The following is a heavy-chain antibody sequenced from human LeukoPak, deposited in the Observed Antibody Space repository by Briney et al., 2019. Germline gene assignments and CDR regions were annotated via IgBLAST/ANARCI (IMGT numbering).Heavy chain of an antibody. V-gene: IGHV4-59*01. CDR1: GGSITSDY. J-gene: IGHJ4*02. D-gene: IGHD6-19*01. CDR2: IYSSGST. Sequence: PAETLSLTCTVSGGSITSDYWSWIRQPPGKGLEWIGYIYSSGSTKYNSSLRSRVTISLDTSKRQFSLKLTSATAADSAVYYCARALHSSGWPDYWGQGTLVTVSS. CDR3: ARALHSSGWPDY.